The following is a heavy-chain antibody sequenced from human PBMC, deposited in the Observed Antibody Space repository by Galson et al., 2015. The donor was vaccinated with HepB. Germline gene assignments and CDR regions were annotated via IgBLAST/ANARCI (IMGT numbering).Heavy chain of an antibody. CDR1: GFTFSSYA. V-gene: IGHV3-23*01. J-gene: IGHJ4*02. CDR2: ITGSGDSA. CDR3: AKDATPGNY. Sequence: SLRLSCAASGFTFSSYAMSWVRQAPGMGLEWVSAITGSGDSAYYADSVKGRFTISRDNSKNTLSLQMNSLRAEDTAIYYCAKDATPGNYWGQGTLVTVSS.